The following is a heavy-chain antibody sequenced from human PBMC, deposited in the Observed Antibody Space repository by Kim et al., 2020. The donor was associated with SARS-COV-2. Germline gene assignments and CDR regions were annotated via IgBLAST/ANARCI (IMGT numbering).Heavy chain of an antibody. V-gene: IGHV3-23*01. D-gene: IGHD6-19*01. J-gene: IGHJ3*02. CDR3: AKDPRARSGRGDAFDI. CDR1: GFTFSSYA. CDR2: ISGSGGST. Sequence: GGSLRLSCAASGFTFSSYAMSWVRQAPGKGLEWVSAISGSGGSTYYADSVKGRFTISRDNSKNTLYLQMNSLRAEDTAVYYCAKDPRARSGRGDAFDIWGQGTMVTVSS.